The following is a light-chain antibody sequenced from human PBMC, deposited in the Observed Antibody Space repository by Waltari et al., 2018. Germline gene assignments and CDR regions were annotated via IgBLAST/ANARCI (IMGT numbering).Light chain of an antibody. CDR3: QAWDSSTASYV. CDR1: KLGDKY. V-gene: IGLV3-1*01. J-gene: IGLJ1*01. Sequence: SYELTQPPSVSVSPGQTASITCSGDKLGDKYACWYQQKPGQSPGLVIYQDSKRPSGIPGRFSGSNSGNTATLTISGTQAMDEADYYCQAWDSSTASYVFGTGTKVTVL. CDR2: QDS.